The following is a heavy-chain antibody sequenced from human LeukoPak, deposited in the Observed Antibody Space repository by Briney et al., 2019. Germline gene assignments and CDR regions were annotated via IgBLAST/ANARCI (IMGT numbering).Heavy chain of an antibody. Sequence: PGGSLRLSCAASGFTFSTYAMSWVRQAPGKGLEWFSAISGSGGKTYSADSVKGRFTISRDNSKNTLYLQMNSLRAEDTALYYCAKETARPAGVFEYWGQGTRVTVSS. D-gene: IGHD1-14*01. V-gene: IGHV3-23*01. CDR2: ISGSGGKT. J-gene: IGHJ4*02. CDR1: GFTFSTYA. CDR3: AKETARPAGVFEY.